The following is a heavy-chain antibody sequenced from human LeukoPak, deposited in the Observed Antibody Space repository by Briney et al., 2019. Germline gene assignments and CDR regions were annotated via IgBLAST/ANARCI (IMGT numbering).Heavy chain of an antibody. J-gene: IGHJ4*02. CDR2: ISGSGVRT. CDR3: AKPFNLHDILSAYSD. Sequence: PGGSLRLTCAASGFTVSSNYMSCVRQAPGKGLEWVSAISGSGVRTDYIDSVKGRFTISRDNSKNTVYLQMNSLRAEDTAIYYCAKPFNLHDILSAYSDWGQGSLVIVSS. V-gene: IGHV3-23*01. CDR1: GFTVSSNY. D-gene: IGHD3-9*01.